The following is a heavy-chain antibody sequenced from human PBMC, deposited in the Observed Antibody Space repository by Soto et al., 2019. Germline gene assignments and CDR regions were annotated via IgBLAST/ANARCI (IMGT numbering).Heavy chain of an antibody. Sequence: QVQLQESGPGLVKPSETLSLTCTVSGGSINNYYWSWIRQPPGKGREWIGYIFYMGNTIYNPSLKSRVTILVDTSKNQFSLKLSSVTAADTAIYYCTRHDTVPVMRHGMAVWGQGTTVIVSS. CDR2: IFYMGNT. CDR1: GGSINNYY. J-gene: IGHJ6*02. CDR3: TRHDTVPVMRHGMAV. D-gene: IGHD4-17*01. V-gene: IGHV4-59*01.